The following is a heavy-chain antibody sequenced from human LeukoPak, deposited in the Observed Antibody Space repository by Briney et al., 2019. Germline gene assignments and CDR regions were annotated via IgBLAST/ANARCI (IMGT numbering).Heavy chain of an antibody. Sequence: GASVTVSCKASGYTFTSYGISWVRQAPGQRPEWMGWISAYNGNTNYAQKLQGRVTMTTDTSTSTAYMELRSLRSDDTAVYYCARGKWLVFFDYWGQGTLVTVSS. CDR2: ISAYNGNT. V-gene: IGHV1-18*01. CDR3: ARGKWLVFFDY. D-gene: IGHD6-19*01. CDR1: GYTFTSYG. J-gene: IGHJ4*02.